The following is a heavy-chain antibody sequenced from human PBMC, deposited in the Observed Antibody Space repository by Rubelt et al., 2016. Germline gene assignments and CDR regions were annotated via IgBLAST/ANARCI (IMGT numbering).Heavy chain of an antibody. V-gene: IGHV1-18*04. J-gene: IGHJ4*02. Sequence: QVQLVQSGAEVKKPGASVKVSCKASGYTFTTYGISWVRQAPGQGLEWMGWISVYNGNTNYAQKLQGRVTMTTDTSTSTAYMERRVRRSDDTAVYYCARDQIGSSYPVDWGQGTLVTVSS. CDR2: ISVYNGNT. D-gene: IGHD5-18*01. CDR3: ARDQIGSSYPVD. CDR1: GYTFTTYG.